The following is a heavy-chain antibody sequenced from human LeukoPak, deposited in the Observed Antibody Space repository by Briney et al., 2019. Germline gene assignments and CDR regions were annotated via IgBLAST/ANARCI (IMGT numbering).Heavy chain of an antibody. D-gene: IGHD1-14*01. CDR2: IWYDGSNK. V-gene: IGHV3-33*01. CDR1: GFTFSSYG. Sequence: GGSLRLSCAASGFTFSSYGMHWVRQAPGKGLEWVAVIWYDGSNKYYADSVKGRFAISRDNSKNTLYLQMNSLRAEDTAVYYCAREFHRVAFDYWCQGTLVTVSS. J-gene: IGHJ4*02. CDR3: AREFHRVAFDY.